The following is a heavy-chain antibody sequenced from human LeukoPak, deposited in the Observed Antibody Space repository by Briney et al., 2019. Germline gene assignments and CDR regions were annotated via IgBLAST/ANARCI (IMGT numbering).Heavy chain of an antibody. CDR3: AKQVAGSDAWFDP. CDR2: IYSNGST. CDR1: RGSVTSYH. V-gene: IGHV4-4*09. Sequence: SETLSLTCTVSRGSVTSYHWIWIRQPPGKGLEWIGHIYSNGSTNYGASFRSRVTLSVHTSKNELSLQLRSLTAADTAVYHCAKQVAGSDAWFDPWGQGTLVTVSS. J-gene: IGHJ5*02. D-gene: IGHD6-19*01.